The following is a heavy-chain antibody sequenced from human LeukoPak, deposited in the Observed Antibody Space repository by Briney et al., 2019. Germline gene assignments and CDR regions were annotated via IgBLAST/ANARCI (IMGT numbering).Heavy chain of an antibody. Sequence: AGGSLRLSCAASGFTFSSYDMHWVRQATGKGLEWVSAIGTAGDTYYPGSVKGRFTISRENAKNSLYLQMNSLRAGDTAVYYCARASSRYDGSGYYSDWGQGTLVTVSS. CDR3: ARASSRYDGSGYYSD. CDR2: IGTAGDT. V-gene: IGHV3-13*01. J-gene: IGHJ4*02. CDR1: GFTFSSYD. D-gene: IGHD3-22*01.